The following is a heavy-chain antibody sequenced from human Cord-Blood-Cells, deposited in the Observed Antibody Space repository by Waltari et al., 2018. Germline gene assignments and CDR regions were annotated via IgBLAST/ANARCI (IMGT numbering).Heavy chain of an antibody. CDR2: INPNSGGT. CDR1: GYTFTAYY. J-gene: IGHJ3*02. CDR3: ECPDIVATIDAFDI. D-gene: IGHD5-12*01. Sequence: QVQLVQSGAEVKKPGASVKVSCKASGYTFTAYYMHWSRQAPGHGLEWMGWINPNSGGTNYAKKFQGRVTMTRDTSISTAYMELSRLRSDDTAVYYCECPDIVATIDAFDIWGQGTMVTVSS. V-gene: IGHV1-2*02.